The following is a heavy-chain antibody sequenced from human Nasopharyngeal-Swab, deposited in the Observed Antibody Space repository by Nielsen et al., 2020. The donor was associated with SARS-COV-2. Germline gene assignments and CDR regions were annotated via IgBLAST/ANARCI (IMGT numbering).Heavy chain of an antibody. CDR1: GFTFSNYW. CDR2: VSPDGTST. CDR3: ARGHYGLDV. Sequence: GESLKISCAASGFTFSNYWMHWVRQAPGKGLVWVSRVSPDGTSTTYADSVKGRFTVSRDNAKNTLYLQLNSLRAEDTAVYYCARGHYGLDVWGQGTTVTVSS. J-gene: IGHJ6*02. V-gene: IGHV3-74*03.